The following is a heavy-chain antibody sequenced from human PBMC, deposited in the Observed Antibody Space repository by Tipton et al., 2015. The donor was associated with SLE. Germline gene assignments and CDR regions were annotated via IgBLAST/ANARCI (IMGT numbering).Heavy chain of an antibody. CDR2: IYYSGST. D-gene: IGHD6-13*01. CDR1: GGSISSSSYY. CDR3: ARHGWQQLDRDGFDF. V-gene: IGHV4-39*01. Sequence: LSLTCTVSGGSISSSSYYWGWIRQPPGKGLEWIGSIYYSGSTYYTPSLKSRVSISVDTSKNLFSLRLNSVTAADTAVFYCARHGWQQLDRDGFDFWGQGTLVTVSS. J-gene: IGHJ4*02.